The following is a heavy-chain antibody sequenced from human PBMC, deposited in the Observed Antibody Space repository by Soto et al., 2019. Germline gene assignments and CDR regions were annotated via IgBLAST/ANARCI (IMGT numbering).Heavy chain of an antibody. CDR2: ISSSSRSM. CDR3: PKIASSSDGNDY. D-gene: IGHD6-6*01. V-gene: IGHV3-21*01. J-gene: IGHJ4*02. Sequence: EVQVVESGGGLVKPGGSLKLSCAASGFTFSNCNMNWVRQAPGKGLEWVSSISSSSRSMYYADSVRGRFTISRDNAKNSLYLQMNSPRAEDTAVYYCPKIASSSDGNDYWGQGTLVTVSS. CDR1: GFTFSNCN.